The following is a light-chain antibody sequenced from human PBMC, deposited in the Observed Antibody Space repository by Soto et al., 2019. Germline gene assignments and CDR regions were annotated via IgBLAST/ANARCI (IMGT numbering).Light chain of an antibody. CDR2: AAS. J-gene: IGKJ2*01. CDR3: QQSYTTPLGS. Sequence: DIQMTQSPSPLSASVGDIVTITCRTSQNIAKLLNWYQQRPGEAPKLLIYAASKLQSGVPSRFSGRGSGTDFSLTISGLQPEDFATYYCQQSYTTPLGSFGLGTRLEIK. CDR1: QNIAKL. V-gene: IGKV1-39*01.